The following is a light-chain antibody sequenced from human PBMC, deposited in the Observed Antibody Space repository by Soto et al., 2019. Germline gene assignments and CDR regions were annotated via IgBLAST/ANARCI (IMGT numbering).Light chain of an antibody. CDR3: SSYAGNNNLV. Sequence: QSALTLPPSASGSPGQSVTIACTGTSSDVGRYNYVSWYQQHPGKAPKLMIYEVNKRPSGVPDRFSGSKSDNTASLTVSGLQADDEADYYCSSYAGNNNLVFGGGTKLTVL. CDR2: EVN. J-gene: IGLJ3*02. CDR1: SSDVGRYNY. V-gene: IGLV2-8*01.